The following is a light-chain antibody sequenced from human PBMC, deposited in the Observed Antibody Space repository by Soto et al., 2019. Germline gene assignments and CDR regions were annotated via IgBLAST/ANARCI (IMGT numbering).Light chain of an antibody. V-gene: IGLV2-14*01. CDR3: SSYTSSSTLGHVV. CDR2: DVS. J-gene: IGLJ2*01. CDR1: SSDVGGYNY. Sequence: QSALTQPASVSGSPGQPITISCTGTSSDVGGYNYVSWYQQHPGKAPKLMIYDVSNRPSGVSNRFSGSKSGNTASLTISGLQAEDEADYYCSSYTSSSTLGHVVFGGGTQLTVL.